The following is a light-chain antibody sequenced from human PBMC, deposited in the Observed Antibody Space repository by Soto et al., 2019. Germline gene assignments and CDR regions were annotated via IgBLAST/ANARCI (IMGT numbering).Light chain of an antibody. V-gene: IGKV1-5*03. CDR2: KAS. CDR3: QHYNRYSEA. Sequence: DIRMTQCPSSLSVSVVDGFTITCRASQTISSWLAWYQQKPGKAPKLLIYKASTLKSGVPSRFSGSGSGTEFTLTISRLQPDDFATYYCQHYNRYSEAFGQGTKVDIK. CDR1: QTISSW. J-gene: IGKJ1*01.